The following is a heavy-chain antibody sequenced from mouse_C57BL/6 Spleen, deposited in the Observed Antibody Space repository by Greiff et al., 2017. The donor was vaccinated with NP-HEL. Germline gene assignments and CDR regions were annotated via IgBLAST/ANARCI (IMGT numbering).Heavy chain of an antibody. CDR3: ARGDGPLGAY. Sequence: VQLQQSGPELVKPGASVKISCKASGYAFSSSWMNWVKQRPGKGLEWIGRIYPGDGDTNYNGKFKGKATLTADKSSSTAYMQLSSLTSEDSAVYFCARGDGPLGAYWGQGTLVTVSA. D-gene: IGHD4-1*01. V-gene: IGHV1-82*01. CDR2: IYPGDGDT. J-gene: IGHJ3*01. CDR1: GYAFSSSW.